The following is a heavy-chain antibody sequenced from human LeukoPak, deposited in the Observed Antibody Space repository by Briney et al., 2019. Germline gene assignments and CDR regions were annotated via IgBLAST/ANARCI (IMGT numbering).Heavy chain of an antibody. Sequence: GGSLRLSCAASGFTFSSYWMSWVRQAPGKGLEWVAHIKQDGSKKYYVDSVKGRFTISRDNAKNSLYLQMNSLRAEDTAVYYCAIVDGSQYYYSYMDVGGKGTPVTVSS. J-gene: IGHJ6*03. CDR2: IKQDGSKK. CDR3: AIVDGSQYYYSYMDV. V-gene: IGHV3-7*01. D-gene: IGHD5-24*01. CDR1: GFTFSSYW.